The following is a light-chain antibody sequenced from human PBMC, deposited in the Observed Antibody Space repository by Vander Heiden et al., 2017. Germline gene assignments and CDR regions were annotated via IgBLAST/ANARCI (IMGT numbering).Light chain of an antibody. CDR3: QQCYATPYT. Sequence: DIILTQSPDSLAVSLGERATINCKSSKSLLYGSNDKNSLAWYQQKPGQPPRLLIFWASTRESGVPDRFSGSGSGTDFTLTINSLQAEDVAVYYCQQCYATPYTFVQGTKLEIK. CDR2: WAS. J-gene: IGKJ2*01. V-gene: IGKV4-1*01. CDR1: KSLLYGSNDKNS.